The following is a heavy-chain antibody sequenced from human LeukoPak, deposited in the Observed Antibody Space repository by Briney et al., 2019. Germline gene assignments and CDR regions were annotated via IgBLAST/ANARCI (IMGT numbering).Heavy chain of an antibody. CDR2: IWYDGGNK. Sequence: PGGSLRLSCAASEFTFSDYGMHWVRQAPGKGLEWVAAIWYDGGNKYYADSVKGRFTISRDNSKNTLYLQMNSLRAEDTAVYYCVRDKNSGRKGAFFDYWGQGTLVTVSS. D-gene: IGHD1-26*01. J-gene: IGHJ4*02. CDR3: VRDKNSGRKGAFFDY. V-gene: IGHV3-33*01. CDR1: EFTFSDYG.